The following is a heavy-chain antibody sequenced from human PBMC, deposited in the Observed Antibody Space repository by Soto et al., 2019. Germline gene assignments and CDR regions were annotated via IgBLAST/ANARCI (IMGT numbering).Heavy chain of an antibody. J-gene: IGHJ3*02. D-gene: IGHD3-16*01. CDR2: IYYSGST. CDR1: GGSINTYY. V-gene: IGHV4-59*01. CDR3: ARDAGGRGNGAFDI. Sequence: SETLSLTCTASGGSINTYYWRWMRQPPGKGLEWIGYIYYSGSTNSNPSLKSRVTIPEDTSKNQLSLKLSSVTAADTAVYYCARDAGGRGNGAFDIWGQGTMVTVSS.